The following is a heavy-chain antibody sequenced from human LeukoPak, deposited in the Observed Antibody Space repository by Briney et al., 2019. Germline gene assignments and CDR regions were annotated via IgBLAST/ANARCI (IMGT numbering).Heavy chain of an antibody. V-gene: IGHV3-64*01. CDR3: ARRAGAYSHPYDY. D-gene: IGHD4/OR15-4a*01. J-gene: IGHJ4*02. Sequence: GGSLRLSCAASGFTFSSYAMHWVRQAPGKGLEYVSAINSNGGSTYYANSVKGRFTISTDNSKNTLYLQMNSLRAEDTAVYYCARRAGAYSHPYDYWGQGTLVTVSS. CDR2: INSNGGST. CDR1: GFTFSSYA.